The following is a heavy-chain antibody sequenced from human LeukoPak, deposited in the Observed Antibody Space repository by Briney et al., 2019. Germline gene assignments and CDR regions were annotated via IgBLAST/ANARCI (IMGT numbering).Heavy chain of an antibody. D-gene: IGHD3-16*02. Sequence: SETLSLTCTVSGYSISTGYYWGWIRQPPGKGLEWIGSIYHRGNTYYNPSLKSRVTISVDTSKNQFSLRLSSVTAADTAVYYCATYIWGSYRYGYWGQGTLVTVSS. CDR2: IYHRGNT. CDR1: GYSISTGYY. J-gene: IGHJ4*02. CDR3: ATYIWGSYRYGY. V-gene: IGHV4-38-2*02.